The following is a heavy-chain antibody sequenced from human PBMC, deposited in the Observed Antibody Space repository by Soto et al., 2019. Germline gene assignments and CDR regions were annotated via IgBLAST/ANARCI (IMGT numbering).Heavy chain of an antibody. CDR3: ARDPPYCTNGVCPLGY. D-gene: IGHD2-8*01. CDR1: GGSISSGGYY. V-gene: IGHV4-31*03. CDR2: IYYSGST. Sequence: QVQLQESGPGLVKPSQTLSLTCTVSGGSISSGGYYWSWIRQHPGKGLEWIGYIYYSGSTYYNPSLRSRVTISVDTYKNQFSLKLSSVTAADTAVYYCARDPPYCTNGVCPLGYWGQGTLVTVSS. J-gene: IGHJ4*02.